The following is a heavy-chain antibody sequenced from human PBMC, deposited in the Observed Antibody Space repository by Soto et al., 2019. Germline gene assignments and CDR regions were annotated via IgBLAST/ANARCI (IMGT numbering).Heavy chain of an antibody. CDR3: ARKSGYSSGWYRAPYCYMDV. D-gene: IGHD6-19*01. J-gene: IGHJ6*03. CDR1: GGAFSGYY. V-gene: IGHV4-34*01. CDR2: INPRGCT. Sequence: QVQLQPWGAGLLKPSATLSIPCAVYGGAFSGYYWSWIRQPPGKGLEWIGEINPRGCTNYNPSLTSRVTVAVDTSKNLFSLKRSSGTAADTAVYYCARKSGYSSGWYRAPYCYMDVWGKGTTVTVSS.